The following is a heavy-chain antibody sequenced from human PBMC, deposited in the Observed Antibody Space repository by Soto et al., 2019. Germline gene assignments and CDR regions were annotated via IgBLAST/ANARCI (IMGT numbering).Heavy chain of an antibody. Sequence: EVHLLESGGGLVQPGGSLRLSCAASGFTFDIHEMSWVRQAPGKGLEWVSTISNSGGYTYYADSVKGRFTVSRDNSKSTLYLQMSRLRAEDTALYYCAKSCVTTSCYTEYFDSWGQGTLVTVSS. CDR3: AKSCVTTSCYTEYFDS. CDR2: ISNSGGYT. V-gene: IGHV3-23*01. CDR1: GFTFDIHE. D-gene: IGHD2-2*01. J-gene: IGHJ4*02.